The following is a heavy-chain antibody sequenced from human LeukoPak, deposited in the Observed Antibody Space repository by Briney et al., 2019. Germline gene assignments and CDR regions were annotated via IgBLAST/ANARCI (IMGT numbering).Heavy chain of an antibody. J-gene: IGHJ4*02. Sequence: GRSLRLSCAASGFTFSNYAMSWVRQAPGRGLEWVSAISGSGGTTSYADSVKGRFTISRDNSKDTLYLQMNGLRAEDTAVYYCAKDRSLSGNFYSRIDFWGQGTLVTVSS. CDR2: ISGSGGTT. CDR1: GFTFSNYA. V-gene: IGHV3-23*01. D-gene: IGHD1-26*01. CDR3: AKDRSLSGNFYSRIDF.